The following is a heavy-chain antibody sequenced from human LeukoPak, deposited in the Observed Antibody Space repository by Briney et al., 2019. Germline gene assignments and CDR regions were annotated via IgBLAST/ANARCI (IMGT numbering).Heavy chain of an antibody. D-gene: IGHD3-3*01. J-gene: IGHJ3*02. CDR3: ARDHDFWSGYSAFDI. CDR2: IYTSGST. CDR1: GGSISSYY. Sequence: SETLSLTCTVSGGSISSYYWSWIRQPAGKGLEWIGRIYTSGSTNYNPSLKSRVTMSVDTSKNQFSLKLSSVTAADTAVYYCARDHDFWSGYSAFDIWGQGTMVTVSS. V-gene: IGHV4-4*07.